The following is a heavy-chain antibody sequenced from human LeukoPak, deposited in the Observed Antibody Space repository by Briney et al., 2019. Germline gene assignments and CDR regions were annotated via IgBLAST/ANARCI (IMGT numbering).Heavy chain of an antibody. CDR3: ARVSSSWYSGNWFDP. CDR1: GGSISNSSSY. V-gene: IGHV4-39*07. D-gene: IGHD6-13*01. CDR2: IYYSGST. J-gene: IGHJ5*02. Sequence: SETLSLTCTVSGGSISNSSSYWGWIRQPPGKGLEWIGSIYYSGSTNYNPSLKSRVTISVDTSKNQFSLKLSSVTAADTAVYYCARVSSSWYSGNWFDPWGQGTLVTVSS.